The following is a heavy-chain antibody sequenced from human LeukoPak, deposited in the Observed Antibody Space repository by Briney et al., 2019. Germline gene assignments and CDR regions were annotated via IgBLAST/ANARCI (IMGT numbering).Heavy chain of an antibody. V-gene: IGHV4-39*01. J-gene: IGHJ4*02. D-gene: IGHD2-8*01. CDR3: ASQNRYCSNGICFNYFDY. Sequence: SETLSLTCTVSGGSISSSSHYWGWIRQPPGKGLEWIGSIYYAGNTYYTPSFKSRVTISVDTSRNQFSLKLGSVTASDTAVYYCASQNRYCSNGICFNYFDYWGQGTLATVSS. CDR1: GGSISSSSHY. CDR2: IYYAGNT.